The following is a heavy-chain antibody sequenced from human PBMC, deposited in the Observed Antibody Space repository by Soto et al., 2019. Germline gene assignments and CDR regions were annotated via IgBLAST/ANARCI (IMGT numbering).Heavy chain of an antibody. J-gene: IGHJ6*02. CDR1: GFTFSAYA. CDR2: FHSCPDDT. V-gene: IGHV3-21*01. CDR3: ARAVDLYTPARVLYCAMDV. Sequence: EGQLVESGGGLVKPGGSLRLSCAASGFTFSAYAYNWVRQAPGEELEWVSTFHSCPDDTYYADSAKGRFTISRDNTKKSLCQQMNSLRAEDTAVYYCARAVDLYTPARVLYCAMDVWGQGTAVTVSS. D-gene: IGHD6-6*01.